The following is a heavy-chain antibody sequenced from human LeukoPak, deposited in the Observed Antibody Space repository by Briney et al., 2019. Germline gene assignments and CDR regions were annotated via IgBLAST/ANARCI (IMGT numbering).Heavy chain of an antibody. J-gene: IGHJ3*02. CDR3: ARDVSHGSDI. CDR1: GYTFTKNG. CDR2: ISTYKGNT. Sequence: GASVKVSCRASGYTFTKNGISWVRQAPGQGLEWMGWISTYKGNTNYAQKLQGRVTLTTDTSTSTAYMELRSLRSDDTAVYYCARDVSHGSDIWGQGTVVTVSS. D-gene: IGHD3-10*01. V-gene: IGHV1-18*01.